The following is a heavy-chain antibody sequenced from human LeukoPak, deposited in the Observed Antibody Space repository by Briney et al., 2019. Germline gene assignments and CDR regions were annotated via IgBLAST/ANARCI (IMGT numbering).Heavy chain of an antibody. CDR2: ISSNGGST. V-gene: IGHV3-64*01. CDR1: GFTFSSYA. D-gene: IGHD5-12*01. Sequence: GGSLRLSCAASGFTFSSYAMHWVRQAPGKGLEYVSAISSNGGSTYYANSVKGRFTISRDNSKNTLYLQMGSLRAEDMAVYYCARGLVATIVDYWGQGTLVTVSS. J-gene: IGHJ4*02. CDR3: ARGLVATIVDY.